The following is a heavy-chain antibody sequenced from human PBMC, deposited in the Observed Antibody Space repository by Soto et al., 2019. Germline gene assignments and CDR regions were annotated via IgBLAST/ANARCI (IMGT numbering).Heavy chain of an antibody. CDR3: ARRVGSISNYGDCFDY. CDR1: GYTFTSYY. J-gene: IGHJ4*02. CDR2: INPSGGST. V-gene: IGHV1-46*01. Sequence: QVQLVQSGAEVKKPGASVKVSCKASGYTFTSYYMHWVRQAPGQGLEWMGVINPSGGSTSYAQRFQGRVTMTRDTSTSTVYMELSSLRSEDTAVYYCARRVGSISNYGDCFDYWGQGTLVTVSS. D-gene: IGHD4-4*01.